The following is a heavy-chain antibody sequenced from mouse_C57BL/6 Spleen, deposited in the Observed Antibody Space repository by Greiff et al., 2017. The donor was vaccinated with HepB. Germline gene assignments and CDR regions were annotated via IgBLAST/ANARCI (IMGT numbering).Heavy chain of an antibody. CDR2: IYPRSGNT. J-gene: IGHJ2*01. D-gene: IGHD1-1*01. CDR1: GYTFTSYG. V-gene: IGHV1-81*01. Sequence: VQLQQSGAELARPGASVKLSCKASGYTFTSYGISWVKQRTGQGLEWIGEIYPRSGNTYYNEKFKGKATLTADKSSSTAYMELRSLTSEDSAVYFCARGIYYYGSSYREDYWGQGTTLTVSS. CDR3: ARGIYYYGSSYREDY.